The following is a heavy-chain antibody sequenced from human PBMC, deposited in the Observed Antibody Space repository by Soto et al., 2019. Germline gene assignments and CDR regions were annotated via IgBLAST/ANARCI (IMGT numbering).Heavy chain of an antibody. V-gene: IGHV3-23*01. D-gene: IGHD2-15*01. CDR1: GFTFKNYA. CDR3: AKVVVSTLDAFDF. J-gene: IGHJ3*01. CDR2: VSGDGGMT. Sequence: EVKVLESGGGLAQPGGSLRLSCVVSGFTFKNYAMTWVRQAPGKGLEWVSWVSGDGGMTYYADSVKGRFTISRDNSKNTVFMQMNSLRAEDTALYFCAKVVVSTLDAFDFWGQGTMVTVSA.